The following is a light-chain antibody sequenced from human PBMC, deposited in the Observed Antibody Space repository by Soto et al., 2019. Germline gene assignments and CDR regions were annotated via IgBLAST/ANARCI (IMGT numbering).Light chain of an antibody. V-gene: IGKV3-20*01. CDR3: QQYGGSPGT. Sequence: EIVLTQSPGTMSLSPGERATLSCRASQSVSSSYLAWYRQKPGQAPRLLIYAASSRATGISDRFIGSGSGTDFTLTISRLEPEDFAVYYCQQYGGSPGTFGQGTKVEIQ. J-gene: IGKJ1*01. CDR1: QSVSSSY. CDR2: AAS.